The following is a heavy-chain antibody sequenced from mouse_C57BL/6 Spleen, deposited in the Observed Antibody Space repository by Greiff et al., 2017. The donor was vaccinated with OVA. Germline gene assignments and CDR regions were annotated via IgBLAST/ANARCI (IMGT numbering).Heavy chain of an antibody. CDR2: IHPNSGST. D-gene: IGHD1-1*01. V-gene: IGHV1-64*01. Sequence: QVQLQQPGAELVKPGASVKLSCKASGYTFTSYWMHWVKQRPGQGLEWIGMIHPNSGSTNYNEKFKSKATLTVDKSSSTAYMQLSSLTSEDSAVYYCAREGFGGSSDGGYFDVWGTGTTVTVSS. J-gene: IGHJ1*03. CDR1: GYTFTSYW. CDR3: AREGFGGSSDGGYFDV.